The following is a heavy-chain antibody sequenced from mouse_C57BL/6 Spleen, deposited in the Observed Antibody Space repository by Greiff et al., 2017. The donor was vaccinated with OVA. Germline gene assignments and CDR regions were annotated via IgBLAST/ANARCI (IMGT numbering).Heavy chain of an antibody. CDR2: LSSGSSTI. V-gene: IGHV5-17*01. CDR1: GFTFSDYG. Sequence: EVMLVESGGGLVKPGGSLKLSCAASGFTFSDYGMHWVRQAPEKGLEWVAYLSSGSSTIYYADTVKGRFTISRANAKNTLFLQMTSLRSEDTAMYYCARNYGSSYDYYAMDYWGQGTSVTVSS. D-gene: IGHD1-1*01. J-gene: IGHJ4*01. CDR3: ARNYGSSYDYYAMDY.